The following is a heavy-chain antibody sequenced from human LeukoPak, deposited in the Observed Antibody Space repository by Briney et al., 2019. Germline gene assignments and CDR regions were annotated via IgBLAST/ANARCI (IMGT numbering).Heavy chain of an antibody. CDR2: IIPILGIA. CDR1: GGTFSSYA. Sequence: GASVKVSCKAAGGTFSSYAISWVRQAPGQGLEWMGRIIPILGIANYAQKFQGRVTITADKSTSTAYMELSSLRSEDTAVYYCARDQGLTSFDYWGQGTLVTVSS. D-gene: IGHD3-3*01. J-gene: IGHJ4*02. CDR3: ARDQGLTSFDY. V-gene: IGHV1-69*04.